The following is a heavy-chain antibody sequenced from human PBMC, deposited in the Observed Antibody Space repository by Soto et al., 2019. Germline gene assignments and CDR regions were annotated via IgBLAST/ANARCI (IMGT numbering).Heavy chain of an antibody. D-gene: IGHD3-10*01. CDR1: GYTFTSYG. J-gene: IGHJ5*02. CDR2: ISAYNGNT. V-gene: IGHV1-18*01. Sequence: ASVKVSCKASGYTFTSYGISWVRQAPGQGLEWMGWISAYNGNTNYAQKLQGRVTMTTDTSTSTAYMELRSLRSDDTAVYYCARDPLWTMVRGWFDPWSQRTLVTVSS. CDR3: ARDPLWTMVRGWFDP.